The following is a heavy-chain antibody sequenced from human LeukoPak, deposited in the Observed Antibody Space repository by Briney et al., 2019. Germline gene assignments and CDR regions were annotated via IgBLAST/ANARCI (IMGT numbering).Heavy chain of an antibody. D-gene: IGHD6-13*01. J-gene: IGHJ4*02. CDR2: INHSGST. CDR1: GGSFSGYY. CDR3: ARGYSSSWYGY. Sequence: SETLPLTCAVYGGSFSGYYWSWIRQPPGKGLEWIGEINHSGSTNYNPSLKSRVTISVDTSKNQFSLKLSSVTAADTAVYYCARGYSSSWYGYWGQGTLVTVSS. V-gene: IGHV4-34*01.